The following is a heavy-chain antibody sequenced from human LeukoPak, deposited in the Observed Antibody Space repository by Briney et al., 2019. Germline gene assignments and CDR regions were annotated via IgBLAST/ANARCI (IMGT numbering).Heavy chain of an antibody. CDR2: INHSGST. D-gene: IGHD2-2*01. V-gene: IGHV4-34*01. Sequence: PSETLSLTCAVYGGSFSGYYWSWIRQPPGKGLEWIGEINHSGSTNYNPSLKSRVTISVDTSKNQFSLKLSSVTAADTAVYYCARRTGGYCSSTSCYMGWFDPWGQGTLVTVSS. CDR3: ARRTGGYCSSTSCYMGWFDP. CDR1: GGSFSGYY. J-gene: IGHJ5*02.